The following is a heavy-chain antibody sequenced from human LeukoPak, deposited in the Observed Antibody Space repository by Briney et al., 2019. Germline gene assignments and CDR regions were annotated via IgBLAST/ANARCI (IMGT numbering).Heavy chain of an antibody. V-gene: IGHV1-69*02. CDR1: GGTFSSYT. D-gene: IGHD2-2*02. CDR3: ARGTTIVVVPAALLNPFDYGMDV. J-gene: IGHJ6*02. CDR2: IIPILGIA. Sequence: SVKVSCKASGGTFSSYTISWVRQAPGQGLEWMGRIIPILGIANYAQKFQGRVTITADKSTSTAYMELSSLRSEDTAVYYCARGTTIVVVPAALLNPFDYGMDVWGQGTTVTVSS.